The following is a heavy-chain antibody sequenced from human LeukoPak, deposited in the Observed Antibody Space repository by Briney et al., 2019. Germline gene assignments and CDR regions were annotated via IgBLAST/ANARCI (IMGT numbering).Heavy chain of an antibody. D-gene: IGHD3-22*01. Sequence: RGESLKISCKGSGYSFTSYWIGWVRQMPGKVLELMGIIYPGDSDTRYGPSFQGQVTISADKSISTAYLQWSSLKASDTAMYYCARRRYDSSGYYHYFDYWGQGTLVTVSS. CDR3: ARRRYDSSGYYHYFDY. V-gene: IGHV5-51*01. J-gene: IGHJ4*02. CDR1: GYSFTSYW. CDR2: IYPGDSDT.